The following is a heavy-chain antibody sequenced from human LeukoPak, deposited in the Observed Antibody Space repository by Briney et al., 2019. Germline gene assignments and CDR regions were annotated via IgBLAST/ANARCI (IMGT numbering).Heavy chain of an antibody. V-gene: IGHV3-30*03. CDR2: ISYDGSNK. D-gene: IGHD2-21*01. CDR3: ARIYSGGAIDY. CDR1: GFTFSSYG. Sequence: PGGSLRLPCAASGFTFSSYGMHWVRQAPGKGLEWVAVISYDGSNKYYADSVKGRFTISRDNSKNTLYLQMNSLRAEDTAVYYCARIYSGGAIDYWGQGTLVTVSS. J-gene: IGHJ4*02.